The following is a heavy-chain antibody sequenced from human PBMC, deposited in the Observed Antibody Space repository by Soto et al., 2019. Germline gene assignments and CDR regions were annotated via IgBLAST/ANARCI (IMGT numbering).Heavy chain of an antibody. J-gene: IGHJ6*02. Sequence: GESLKISCKGSEDSFTTSWIGWVLQIPWKGLEWIGTIYPGDSDTRYNPSFPGQVTISADKSTRTAYLQWISLRASDTAMYYCARPITMIRGLPSGMDVWGQGTTVTVSS. CDR1: EDSFTTSW. CDR3: ARPITMIRGLPSGMDV. CDR2: IYPGDSDT. V-gene: IGHV5-51*01. D-gene: IGHD3-10*01.